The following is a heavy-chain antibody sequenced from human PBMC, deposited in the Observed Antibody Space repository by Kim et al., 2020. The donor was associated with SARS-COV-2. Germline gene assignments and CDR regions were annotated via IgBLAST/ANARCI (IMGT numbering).Heavy chain of an antibody. CDR1: GFTFSSYA. Sequence: GGSLRLSCAASGFTFSSYAMNWVRQAPGKGLEWVASISYDSSYIYYADSVKGRFTISRDNSKNTLYLQMNSLRAEDTAVYYCASSFGSGSYYTPFDYWGQGTLVTVSS. CDR3: ASSFGSGSYYTPFDY. J-gene: IGHJ4*02. D-gene: IGHD3-10*01. CDR2: ISYDSSYI. V-gene: IGHV3-30-3*01.